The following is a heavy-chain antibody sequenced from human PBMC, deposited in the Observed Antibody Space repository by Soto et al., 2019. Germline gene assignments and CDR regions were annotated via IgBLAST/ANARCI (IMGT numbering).Heavy chain of an antibody. V-gene: IGHV1-69*13. CDR1: GVTFLSYA. Sequence: AVKVSCKASGVTFLSYAFNWVGQAPGQGLEWMGAITPIFGTTDYAQKFKGRVTISADESATTVHMELGRLRYDDTAVYYYASPTASGLFWGQGSLVTVSS. J-gene: IGHJ4*02. CDR3: ASPTASGLF. D-gene: IGHD5-18*01. CDR2: ITPIFGTT.